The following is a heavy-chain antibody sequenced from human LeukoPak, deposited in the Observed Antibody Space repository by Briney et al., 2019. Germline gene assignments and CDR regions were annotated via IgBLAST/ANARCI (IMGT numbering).Heavy chain of an antibody. CDR1: GFTFSNYG. Sequence: PGGPLRLSCAASGFTFSNYGMHWVRQAPGKGLEWVAKIKQAGTEKYYVDSVKGRFTISRDNANNSLYLQMNSLRAEDTAVYYCARVRGEYYFDFWGRGTPVTVSS. J-gene: IGHJ4*02. CDR3: ARVRGEYYFDF. V-gene: IGHV3-7*03. CDR2: IKQAGTEK. D-gene: IGHD3-16*01.